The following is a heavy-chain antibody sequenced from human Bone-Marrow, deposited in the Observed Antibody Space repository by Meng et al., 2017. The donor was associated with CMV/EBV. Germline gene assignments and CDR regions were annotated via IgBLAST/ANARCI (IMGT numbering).Heavy chain of an antibody. D-gene: IGHD6-13*01. J-gene: IGHJ5*02. V-gene: IGHV1-69*05. CDR1: GGTFSSYA. CDR2: IIPIFGTA. CDR3: ARAPYSSSWWVKGFDP. Sequence: SVKVSCKAAGGTFSSYAISWVRQAPGQGLEWMGGIIPIFGTANYAQKFQGRVTITTDESTSTAYMELSSLRSEDTAVYYCARAPYSSSWWVKGFDPWGQGTLVTVSS.